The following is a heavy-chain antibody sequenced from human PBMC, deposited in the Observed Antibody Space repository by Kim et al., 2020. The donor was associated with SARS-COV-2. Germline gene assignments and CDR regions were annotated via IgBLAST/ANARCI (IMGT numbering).Heavy chain of an antibody. CDR3: AKVYNLLAVVGTGHY. J-gene: IGHJ4*02. Sequence: GGSLRLSCAASGFTFTNYGMHWVRQAPGKGLEWVAVISPDGSETYYAGSVKGRFTVSRDNYEHTLYLQMNSLRPEDTAVYYCAKVYNLLAVVGTGHYWGQGTLVTVSS. CDR1: GFTFTNYG. CDR2: ISPDGSET. V-gene: IGHV3-30*18. D-gene: IGHD6-19*01.